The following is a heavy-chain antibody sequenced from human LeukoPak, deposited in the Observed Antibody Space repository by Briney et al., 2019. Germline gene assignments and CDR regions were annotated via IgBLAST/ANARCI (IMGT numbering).Heavy chain of an antibody. CDR2: IYDSGSN. D-gene: IGHD4/OR15-4a*01. CDR1: GGSITSDY. CDR3: AMSPPRGAWFDL. Sequence: PSETLSLTCSVSGGSITSDYWSWIRQSPGKGLEWIGFIYDSGSNIYNPSLKSRLTISVDTSKYQFSLNLRPVTAPVTAIYYCAMSPPRGAWFDLWGQGTLVTVSS. V-gene: IGHV4-4*09. J-gene: IGHJ5*02.